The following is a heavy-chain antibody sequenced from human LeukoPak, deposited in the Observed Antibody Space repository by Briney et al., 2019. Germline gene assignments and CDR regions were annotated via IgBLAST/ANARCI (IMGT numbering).Heavy chain of an antibody. V-gene: IGHV4-59*08. CDR1: DGSINNYY. CDR3: ARGAALVTDKYFNY. Sequence: SETLSLTCTVSDGSINNYYWTWIRQPPGKGLEGIGCIHYSGSTNYNPSRKSRVTISIGTSKKHFSLKLTSVTAADTAMYYCARGAALVTDKYFNYWGHGTLVTVSS. CDR2: IHYSGST. D-gene: IGHD5-18*01. J-gene: IGHJ4*01.